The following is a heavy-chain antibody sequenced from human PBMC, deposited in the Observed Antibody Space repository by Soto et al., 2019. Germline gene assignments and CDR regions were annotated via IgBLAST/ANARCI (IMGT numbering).Heavy chain of an antibody. V-gene: IGHV4-31*03. CDR2: IYYSGST. J-gene: IGHJ4*02. CDR1: GGSISSGGYY. CDR3: AKGLLWFGELSYPPYYFDY. D-gene: IGHD3-10*01. Sequence: PSETLSLTCTVSGGSISSGGYYWSWIRQHPGKGLEWIGYIYYSGSTYYNPSLKSRVTISVDTSKNQFSLKLSSVTAADTAVYYCAKGLLWFGELSYPPYYFDYWGQGTLVTVSS.